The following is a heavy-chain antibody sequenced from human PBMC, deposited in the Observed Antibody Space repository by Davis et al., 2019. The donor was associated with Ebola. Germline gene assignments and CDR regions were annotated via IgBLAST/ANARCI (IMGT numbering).Heavy chain of an antibody. D-gene: IGHD1-26*01. Sequence: GSLRLSCTVSGGSISSSSYYWGWIRQPPGKGLEWIGSIYYSGSTYYNPSLKSRVTISVDTSKNQFSLKLSSVTAADTAVYYCARGPSGSYSYDFDYWGQGTLVTVSS. CDR2: IYYSGST. J-gene: IGHJ4*02. V-gene: IGHV4-39*01. CDR3: ARGPSGSYSYDFDY. CDR1: GGSISSSSYY.